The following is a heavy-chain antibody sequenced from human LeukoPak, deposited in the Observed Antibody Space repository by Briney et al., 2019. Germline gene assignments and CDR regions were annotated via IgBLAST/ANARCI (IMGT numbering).Heavy chain of an antibody. CDR3: ARDADSSSWSMYYYYGMDV. V-gene: IGHV3-21*01. CDR1: GFTFSSYS. J-gene: IGHJ6*02. D-gene: IGHD6-13*01. CDR2: ISSSSGYI. Sequence: GGSLRLSCAASGFTFSSYSMNWVRQAPGKGLEWVSSISSSSGYIYYADSVKGRFTISRDNAKNSLNLQMNSLRAEDTAVYYCARDADSSSWSMYYYYGMDVWGQGTTVTVSS.